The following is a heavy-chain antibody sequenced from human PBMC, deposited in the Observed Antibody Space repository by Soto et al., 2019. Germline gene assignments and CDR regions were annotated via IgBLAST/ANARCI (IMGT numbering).Heavy chain of an antibody. CDR3: ARGPGGPDGPGDY. V-gene: IGHV1-3*01. J-gene: IGHJ4*02. CDR1: GYTFTSYA. D-gene: IGHD2-15*01. CDR2: INAGNGNT. Sequence: QVQLVQSGAEGKKPGASVKVSCKASGYTFTSYAMHWVRQAPGQRLEWMGWINAGNGNTKYSQKFQGRVTITRATSASTAYMELSILRSEDTAVYYCARGPGGPDGPGDYWGQGTLVTVSS.